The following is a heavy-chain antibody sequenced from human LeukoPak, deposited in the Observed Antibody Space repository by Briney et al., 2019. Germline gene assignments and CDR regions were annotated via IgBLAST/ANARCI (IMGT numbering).Heavy chain of an antibody. J-gene: IGHJ4*02. V-gene: IGHV4-39*07. Sequence: PSETLSLTCTVSGGSIRSSSYYWGWIRQPPGKGLEWIGSIYYSGSAYYNPSLKSRVTISVDTSKNQFSLKLSSVTAADTAVYYCASRAIVGAYSLFDYWGQGTLVTVSS. CDR2: IYYSGSA. CDR1: GGSIRSSSYY. CDR3: ASRAIVGAYSLFDY. D-gene: IGHD1-26*01.